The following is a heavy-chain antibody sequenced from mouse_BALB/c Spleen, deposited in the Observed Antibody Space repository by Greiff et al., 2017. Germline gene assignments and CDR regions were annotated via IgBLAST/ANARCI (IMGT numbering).Heavy chain of an antibody. Sequence: EVQGVESGGGLVQPGGSRKLSCAASGFTFSSFGMHWVRQAPEKGLEWVAYISSGSSTIYYADTVKGRFTISRDNPKNTLFLQMTSLRSEDTAMYYCAREDYYGYDRYAMDYWGQGTSVTVSS. CDR2: ISSGSSTI. D-gene: IGHD2-2*01. J-gene: IGHJ4*01. V-gene: IGHV5-17*02. CDR1: GFTFSSFG. CDR3: AREDYYGYDRYAMDY.